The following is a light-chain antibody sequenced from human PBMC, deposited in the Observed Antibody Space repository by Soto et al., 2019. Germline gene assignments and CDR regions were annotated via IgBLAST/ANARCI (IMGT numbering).Light chain of an antibody. J-gene: IGKJ5*01. CDR2: GAS. CDR1: QSVSSNY. V-gene: IGKV3-20*01. CDR3: QQYGSSGT. Sequence: EIVLTHSPGTLSLSPCERATLSSRASQSVSSNYFAWYQQKPGQAPRLLIYGASNRATGFPARFSGSGSGTDFTLTISSLEPEDFAVYYCQQYGSSGTFGQGTRLEIK.